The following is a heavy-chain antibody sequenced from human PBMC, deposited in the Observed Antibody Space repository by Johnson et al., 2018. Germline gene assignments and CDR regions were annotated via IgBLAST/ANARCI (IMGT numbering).Heavy chain of an antibody. CDR3: ARPQGDYYDSSGYWADAFDI. Sequence: VQLVESGGGVVQPGTSLRVSCAASGFSFSSYGIHWVRQAPGKGLERVAAIWYDGSNQYYADSVKGRFTISRDDSKNTVYPQMNSLRAEDTAVYYWARPQGDYYDSSGYWADAFDIWGQGTRVTVSS. CDR2: IWYDGSNQ. V-gene: IGHV3-33*01. J-gene: IGHJ3*02. CDR1: GFSFSSYG. D-gene: IGHD3-22*01.